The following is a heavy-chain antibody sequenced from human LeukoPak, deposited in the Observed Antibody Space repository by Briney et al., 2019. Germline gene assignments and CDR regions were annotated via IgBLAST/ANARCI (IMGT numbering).Heavy chain of an antibody. D-gene: IGHD2-15*01. Sequence: PGGSLRLSCAASGFTFSTYAMHWVRQAPGKGLEWVGRIKSKTDGGTTDYAAPVKGRFTISRDDSKNTLYLQMNSLKTEDTAVYYCARRGGSGGSYDYWGQGTLVTVSS. V-gene: IGHV3-15*01. CDR3: ARRGGSGGSYDY. CDR1: GFTFSTYA. J-gene: IGHJ4*02. CDR2: IKSKTDGGTT.